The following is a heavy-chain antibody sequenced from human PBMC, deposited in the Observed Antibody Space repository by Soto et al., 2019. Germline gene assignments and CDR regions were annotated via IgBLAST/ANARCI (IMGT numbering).Heavy chain of an antibody. CDR1: GGSISSGDYY. V-gene: IGHV4-30-4*01. CDR2: IYYSGST. CDR3: ASQDSYDSSGYYVDY. J-gene: IGHJ4*02. Sequence: QVQLQESGPGLVKPSQTLSLTCTVSGGSISSGDYYWSWIRQPPGKGLEWIGYIYYSGSTYYNPSLKSGVTISVDTSMDQVSLKLSSVTAADTAVYYCASQDSYDSSGYYVDYWGQGTLVTVSS. D-gene: IGHD3-22*01.